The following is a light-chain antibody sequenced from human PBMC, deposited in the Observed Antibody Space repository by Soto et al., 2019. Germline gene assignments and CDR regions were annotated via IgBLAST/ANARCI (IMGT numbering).Light chain of an antibody. Sequence: EIGLTQSPGTLSLSSGGRATLSCRASQSVSRNYVAWYQQKPGQAPRLLIYGASSRASGIPDRFSGSGSGADFTLSITRLEPEDFALYYCQQYGSTPLTFGGGTKV. CDR1: QSVSRNY. V-gene: IGKV3-20*01. CDR3: QQYGSTPLT. J-gene: IGKJ4*01. CDR2: GAS.